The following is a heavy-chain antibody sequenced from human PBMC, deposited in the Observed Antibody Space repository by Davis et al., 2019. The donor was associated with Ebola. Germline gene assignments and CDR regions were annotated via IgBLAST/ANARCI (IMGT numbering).Heavy chain of an antibody. CDR1: GFSVSRTY. CDR2: IYNDGAT. J-gene: IGHJ4*02. Sequence: PGGSLRLSCAVSGFSVSRTYMSWVRQAPGKGLEWVSTIYNDGATNYAVSVKDRLTISRDNSKNTLYLQLNSLGPEDTAVYYCARLPRGAASHFDYWGQGTLVTVSS. CDR3: ARLPRGAASHFDY. D-gene: IGHD2-15*01. V-gene: IGHV3-53*05.